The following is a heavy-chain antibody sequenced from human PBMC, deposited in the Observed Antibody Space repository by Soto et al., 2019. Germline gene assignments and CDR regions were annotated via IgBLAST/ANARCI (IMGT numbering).Heavy chain of an antibody. D-gene: IGHD2-2*01. J-gene: IGHJ4*02. CDR2: ISSRSEYI. CDR3: VRDHSRKLSSTSCFDY. V-gene: IGHV3-21*01. CDR1: GFTFSSYS. Sequence: PGGSLRLSCAASGFTFSSYSMNWVRQAPGKGLEWVSSISSRSEYIYYADSVKGRFTISRDNAKNSVYLQMNSLRAEDTAVYYCVRDHSRKLSSTSCFDYWGQGTLVTVSS.